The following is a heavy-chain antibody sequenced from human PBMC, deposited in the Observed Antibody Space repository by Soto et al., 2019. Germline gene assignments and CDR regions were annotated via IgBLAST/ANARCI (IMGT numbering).Heavy chain of an antibody. CDR2: ISGSGGTI. J-gene: IGHJ4*02. CDR1: GFTFSNYA. V-gene: IGHV3-23*01. Sequence: GGSLRLSCAASGFTFSNYAMTWVRQAPGKGLEWVSSISGSGGTIYYADSVKGRFTISSDNSKDTLYLQMNSLGAEDTAVYFCAMQFPNAYFDYWVQGTLVTVSS. CDR3: AMQFPNAYFDY.